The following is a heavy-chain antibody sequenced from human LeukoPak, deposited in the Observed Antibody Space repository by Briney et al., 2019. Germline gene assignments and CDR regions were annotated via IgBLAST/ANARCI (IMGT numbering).Heavy chain of an antibody. Sequence: GGSLRLSCAASGFTFSNYWMIWVRQAPGKGLEWVGNIKQDGSENRYADSVRGRFSISRDNAQTSLYLQMNSLRAEDTAVYYCARASDPWLQLTWGQGTLVTVSS. CDR3: ARASDPWLQLT. CDR1: GFTFSNYW. D-gene: IGHD5-24*01. J-gene: IGHJ5*02. CDR2: IKQDGSEN. V-gene: IGHV3-7*05.